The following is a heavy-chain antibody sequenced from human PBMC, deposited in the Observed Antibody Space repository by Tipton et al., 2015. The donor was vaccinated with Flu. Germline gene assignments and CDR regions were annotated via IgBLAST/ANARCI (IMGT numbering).Heavy chain of an antibody. CDR1: GDSVSSDYY. Sequence: GLVKPSETLSLTCAVYGDSVSSDYYWGWIRQFPGKGLEWIATIYRSGSTKYNPSLKSRVTVSVDTSKNQFYLEMRSVTAADMAVYYCARRDFSNYVSDPKSWFDPWGQGILVTVSP. CDR3: ARRDFSNYVSDPKSWFDP. D-gene: IGHD4-11*01. V-gene: IGHV4-38-2*01. J-gene: IGHJ5*02. CDR2: IYRSGST.